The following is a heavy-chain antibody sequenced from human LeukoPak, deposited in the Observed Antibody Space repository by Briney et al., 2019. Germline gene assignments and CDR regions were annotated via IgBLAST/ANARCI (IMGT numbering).Heavy chain of an antibody. CDR2: INHSGST. J-gene: IGHJ4*02. CDR1: GGSFSGYY. V-gene: IGHV4-34*01. D-gene: IGHD5-18*01. CDR3: ARAQYSYGQDY. Sequence: SETLSLTCAVSGGSFSGYYWSWIRQPPGKGLEWIGEINHSGSTNYNPSLKSRVTISVDTSKNQFSLKLSSVTAADTAVYYCARAQYSYGQDYWGQGTLVTVSS.